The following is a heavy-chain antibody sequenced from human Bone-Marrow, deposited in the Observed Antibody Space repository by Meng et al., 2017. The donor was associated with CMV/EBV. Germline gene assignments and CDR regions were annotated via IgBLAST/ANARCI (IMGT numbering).Heavy chain of an antibody. J-gene: IGHJ3*02. Sequence: ASVKVSCKASGYTFTGYYMHWVRQAPGQGLVWMGWINPNSGGTNYAQKFQGRVTMTRDTSISTAYMELSRLRSDDTAVYYCARESEWVGAFDIWGQGTMVTVSS. D-gene: IGHD3-3*01. V-gene: IGHV1-2*02. CDR1: GYTFTGYY. CDR2: INPNSGGT. CDR3: ARESEWVGAFDI.